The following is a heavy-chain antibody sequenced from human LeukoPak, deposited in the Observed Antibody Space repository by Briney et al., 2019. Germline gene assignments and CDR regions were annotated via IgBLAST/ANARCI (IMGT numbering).Heavy chain of an antibody. Sequence: ASVKVSCKASGYTFTSYAMNWVRQAPGQGLEWMGWISAYNGNTNYAQKLQGRVTMTTDTSTSTAYMELRSLRSDDTAVYYCARDSTGDRQGDTDFDYWGQGTLVTVSS. CDR3: ARDSTGDRQGDTDFDY. J-gene: IGHJ4*02. D-gene: IGHD7-27*01. V-gene: IGHV1-18*01. CDR2: ISAYNGNT. CDR1: GYTFTSYA.